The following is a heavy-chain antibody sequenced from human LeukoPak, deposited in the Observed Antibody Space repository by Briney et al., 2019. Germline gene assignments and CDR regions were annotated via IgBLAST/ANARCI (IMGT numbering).Heavy chain of an antibody. D-gene: IGHD5-24*01. CDR2: IYYGGST. Sequence: SETLSLTCTVSGGSISSYYWSWIRQPPGKGLEWIGFIYYGGSTNYNPSPKSRVSISVDTSKNQFSLKLSSVTAADTAVYYCARKRDGYNPFDYWGQGTLVTVSS. CDR1: GGSISSYY. CDR3: ARKRDGYNPFDY. J-gene: IGHJ4*02. V-gene: IGHV4-59*01.